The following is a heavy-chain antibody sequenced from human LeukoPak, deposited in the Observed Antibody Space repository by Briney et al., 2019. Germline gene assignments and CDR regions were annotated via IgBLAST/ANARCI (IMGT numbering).Heavy chain of an antibody. Sequence: SETLSLTCTVSGGSISSYYWSWIRQPAGKGLEWIGRIYTSGSTNYNPSLKSRVTISVDTSKNQFSLKLSSVTAADTAVYYCAVVVAAFNWFDPWGQGTLVTVSS. V-gene: IGHV4-4*07. D-gene: IGHD2-15*01. CDR3: AVVVAAFNWFDP. CDR1: GGSISSYY. CDR2: IYTSGST. J-gene: IGHJ5*02.